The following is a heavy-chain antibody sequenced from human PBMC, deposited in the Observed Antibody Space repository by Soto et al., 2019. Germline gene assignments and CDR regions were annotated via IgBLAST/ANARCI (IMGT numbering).Heavy chain of an antibody. CDR1: GYTFTSYG. D-gene: IGHD6-13*01. Sequence: ASVKVSCKASGYTFTSYGISWVRQAPGQGLEWMGWISAYNGNTNYAQKLQGRVTMTTDTSTSTAYMELRSLRSDDTAVYYCARDDTGYSSSSGSGAFDIWGQGTMVTVS. CDR2: ISAYNGNT. V-gene: IGHV1-18*01. CDR3: ARDDTGYSSSSGSGAFDI. J-gene: IGHJ3*02.